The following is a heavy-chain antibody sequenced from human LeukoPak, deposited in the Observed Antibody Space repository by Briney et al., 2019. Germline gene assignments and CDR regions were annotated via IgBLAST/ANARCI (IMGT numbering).Heavy chain of an antibody. CDR2: ISSTSSDT. CDR1: GFIFSDYY. D-gene: IGHD3-10*01. Sequence: GGSLRLFCAASGFIFSDYYMSWIRQTPGKGLEWLSYISSTSSDTDYADSVKGRFTISRDNAKKPLFLQMNSLRAEDTGVYYCAAPYYYGSGSLLNYYYGMDVWGKGTRSPSPQ. CDR3: AAPYYYGSGSLLNYYYGMDV. V-gene: IGHV3-11*06. J-gene: IGHJ6*04.